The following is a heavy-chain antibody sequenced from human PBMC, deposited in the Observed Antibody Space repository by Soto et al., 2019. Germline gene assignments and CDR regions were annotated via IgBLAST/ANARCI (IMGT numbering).Heavy chain of an antibody. J-gene: IGHJ5*02. CDR2: IYHSGST. CDR3: ARVPDR. CDR1: GGSISSGGYS. Sequence: PXXTLSLACAVSGGSISSGGYSWSWIRQPPGKGLEWIGYIYHSGSTYYNPSLKSRVTISVDRSKNQFSLKLSSVTAADTAVYYCARVPDRWGQGTLVTVSS. V-gene: IGHV4-30-2*01. D-gene: IGHD2-2*01.